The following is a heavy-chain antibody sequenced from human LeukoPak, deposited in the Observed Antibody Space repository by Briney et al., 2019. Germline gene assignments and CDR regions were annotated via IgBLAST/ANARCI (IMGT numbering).Heavy chain of an antibody. V-gene: IGHV3-23*01. CDR3: AKRLAYSSSWYYFDY. J-gene: IGHJ4*02. Sequence: GGSLRLSCAASGFTFSIYAMSWVRQAPGKGLEWVSAISGSGGSTYYADSVKGRFTISRDNSKNTLYLQMNSLRAEDTAVYYCAKRLAYSSSWYYFDYWGQGTLVTVSS. D-gene: IGHD6-13*01. CDR1: GFTFSIYA. CDR2: ISGSGGST.